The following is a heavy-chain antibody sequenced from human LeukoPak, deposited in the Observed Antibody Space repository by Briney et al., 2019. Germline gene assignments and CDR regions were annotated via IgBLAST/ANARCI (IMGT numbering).Heavy chain of an antibody. Sequence: SQTLSLTCTVSGGSISSGGYYWSWLRQHPGKGLEWIGYIYHSGSTYYNPSLKGRVTISVDTSKNQFSLKLSSVTAADTAVYYCARDDLYCSSTSCPVHAFDIWGQGTMVTVSS. CDR1: GGSISSGGYY. D-gene: IGHD2-2*01. CDR2: IYHSGST. V-gene: IGHV4-31*03. J-gene: IGHJ3*02. CDR3: ARDDLYCSSTSCPVHAFDI.